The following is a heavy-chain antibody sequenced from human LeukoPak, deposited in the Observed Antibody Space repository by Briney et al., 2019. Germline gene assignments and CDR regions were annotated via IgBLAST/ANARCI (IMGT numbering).Heavy chain of an antibody. CDR2: ISYDGSNK. V-gene: IGHV3-30*18. Sequence: SGGSLRLSCAASGFTFSSYGMHWVRQAPGKGLEWVAVISYDGSNKYYADSVKGRFTISRDNSKNTLYLQMNSLRAEDTAVYYCAKDSIAAANPIHWGQGTLVTVSS. CDR1: GFTFSSYG. D-gene: IGHD6-13*01. J-gene: IGHJ4*02. CDR3: AKDSIAAANPIH.